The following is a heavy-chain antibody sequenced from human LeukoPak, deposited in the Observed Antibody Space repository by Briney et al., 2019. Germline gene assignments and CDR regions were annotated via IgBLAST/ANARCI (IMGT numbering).Heavy chain of an antibody. CDR1: GFSFSTYA. D-gene: IGHD6-19*01. CDR2: ISGTGGST. J-gene: IGHJ4*02. CDR3: ARKSSAVAGPFDY. V-gene: IGHV3-23*01. Sequence: PGGTLRLSCAASGFSFSTYAMSWVRQAPGKGLEWVSAISGTGGSTYYADSVKGRFTISRDNSKNTLYLQMNSLRAEDTAVYYCARKSSAVAGPFDYWGQGTLVTVSS.